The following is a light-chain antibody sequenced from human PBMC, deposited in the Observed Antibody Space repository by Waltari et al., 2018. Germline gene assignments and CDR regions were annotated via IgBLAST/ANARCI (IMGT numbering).Light chain of an antibody. J-gene: IGLJ3*02. Sequence: QTVVTQEPSLSVSPGGTLTLTCAFSSGSLSTTSYATWYQQTPGQAPRTLVYKANARSSGVPDRFSGSILGNSAALTITGAQADDESDYYCALYMGSGIWVFGGGTRLTVL. V-gene: IGLV8-61*01. CDR2: KAN. CDR3: ALYMGSGIWV. CDR1: SGSLSTTSY.